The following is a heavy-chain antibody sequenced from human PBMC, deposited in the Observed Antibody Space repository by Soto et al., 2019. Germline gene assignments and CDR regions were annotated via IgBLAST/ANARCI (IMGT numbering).Heavy chain of an antibody. D-gene: IGHD3-9*01. CDR3: ARDTHQDLLRYFDWLEPYNWFDH. J-gene: IGHJ5*02. CDR1: GGSISSYY. Sequence: XETLSLTCTVSGGSISSYYWSWIRQPAGKGLDWIGRIYTSGSTNYNPSLKSRVTMSVDTSKNQFSLKLSSVTAADTAVYYCARDTHQDLLRYFDWLEPYNWFDHWGQGTLVTVSS. V-gene: IGHV4-4*07. CDR2: IYTSGST.